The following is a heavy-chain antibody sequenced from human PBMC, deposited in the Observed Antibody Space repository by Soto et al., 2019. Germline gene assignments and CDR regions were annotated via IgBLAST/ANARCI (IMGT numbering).Heavy chain of an antibody. Sequence: QITLKESGPTLVNPTQTLTLTCTFSGFSLSTSGVGVGWIRQPPGKALEWLALIYWDDDKRYSPSLKSRLTITKHTSKNQVVLTMTNMDPVDTATYYCAHSPVGSIFGVVITIDNWFDPWGQGTLVTVSS. CDR3: AHSPVGSIFGVVITIDNWFDP. CDR1: GFSLSTSGVG. V-gene: IGHV2-5*02. J-gene: IGHJ5*02. D-gene: IGHD3-3*01. CDR2: IYWDDDK.